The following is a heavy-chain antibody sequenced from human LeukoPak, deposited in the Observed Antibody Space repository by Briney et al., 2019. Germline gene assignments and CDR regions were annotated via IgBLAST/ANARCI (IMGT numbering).Heavy chain of an antibody. CDR1: GYSFISYW. J-gene: IGHJ4*02. CDR2: IYPGDSDT. D-gene: IGHD6-19*01. CDR3: ARVREQWQKNYFDY. Sequence: GESLKLSCKGSGYSFISYWIGWVRQMPGKGQGGLGIIYPGDSDTRYSPSFQGQVTISADKSISTAYLQWSSLKASDTAMYYCARVREQWQKNYFDYWGQGTLVTVSS. V-gene: IGHV5-51*01.